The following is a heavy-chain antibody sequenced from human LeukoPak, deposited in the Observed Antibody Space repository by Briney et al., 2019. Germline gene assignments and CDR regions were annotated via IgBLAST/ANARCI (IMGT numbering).Heavy chain of an antibody. V-gene: IGHV3-21*01. CDR2: ISSSSSYI. D-gene: IGHD5-12*01. CDR3: ARQAVLGVATTDYYYMDV. J-gene: IGHJ6*03. CDR1: GFTFSSYS. Sequence: GGSLRLSCAASGFTFSSYSMDWVRQAPGKGLEWVSSISSSSSYIYYADSVKGRFTISRDNAKNSLYLQMNSLGAEDTAVYYCARQAVLGVATTDYYYMDVWGKGTTVTVSS.